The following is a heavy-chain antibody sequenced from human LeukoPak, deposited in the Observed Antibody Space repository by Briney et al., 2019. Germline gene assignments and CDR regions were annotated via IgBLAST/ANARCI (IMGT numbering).Heavy chain of an antibody. CDR3: ARTTMGFGESSYYFDY. CDR1: GGTFSSYA. V-gene: IGHV1-69*05. CDR2: IIPIFGTA. D-gene: IGHD3-10*01. J-gene: IGHJ4*02. Sequence: ASVKVSCKASGGTFSSYAISWVRQAPGQGLEWMGRIIPIFGTANYAQKFQGRVTITTDESTSTAYMELSSLRSEDAAVYYCARTTMGFGESSYYFDYWGQGTLVTVSS.